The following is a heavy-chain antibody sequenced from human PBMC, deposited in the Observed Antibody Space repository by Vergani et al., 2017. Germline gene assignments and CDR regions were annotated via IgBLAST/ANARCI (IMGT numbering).Heavy chain of an antibody. CDR2: ISYDGSNK. CDR1: GFTFSSYG. CDR3: AKHSSGWYDAGWFDP. J-gene: IGHJ5*02. V-gene: IGHV3-30*18. Sequence: QVQLVESGGGVVQPGRSLRLSCAASGFTFSSYGMHWVRQAPGKGLEWVAVISYDGSNKYYADSVKGRFTISRDNSKNTLYLQMNSLRAEDTAVYYCAKHSSGWYDAGWFDPWGQGTLVTVSS. D-gene: IGHD6-19*01.